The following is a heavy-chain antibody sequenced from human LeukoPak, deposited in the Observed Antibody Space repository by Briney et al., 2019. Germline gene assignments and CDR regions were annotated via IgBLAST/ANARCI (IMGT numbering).Heavy chain of an antibody. V-gene: IGHV3-30*02. CDR1: GFTFSSYG. CDR2: IRYDGSNK. CDR3: AKDLGSSGEFDY. Sequence: GGSLRLSCAASGFTFSSYGMHWVRQAPGKGLEWVAFIRYDGSNKYYADSVKGRFTISRDNSKNTLYLQMNSMRAEDTAVDYCAKDLGSSGEFDYWGQGTLVTVSS. J-gene: IGHJ4*02. D-gene: IGHD6-6*01.